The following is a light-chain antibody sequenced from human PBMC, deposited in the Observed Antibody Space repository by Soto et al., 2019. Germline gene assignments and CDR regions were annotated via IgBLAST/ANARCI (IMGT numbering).Light chain of an antibody. Sequence: DIQMTQSPSTLSASVGDRVTITCRASQSISTWLAWYQQEPGKAPKLLIYDASSLESGVPSRFSGSGSGTEFTLTISCLQSEDFATYYCQHYNSYSEAFGQGTKV. CDR3: QHYNSYSEA. CDR1: QSISTW. CDR2: DAS. V-gene: IGKV1-5*01. J-gene: IGKJ1*01.